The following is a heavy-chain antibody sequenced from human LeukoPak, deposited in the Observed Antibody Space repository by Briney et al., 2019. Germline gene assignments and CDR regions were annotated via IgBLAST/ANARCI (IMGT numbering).Heavy chain of an antibody. CDR1: GFTFSSYS. Sequence: PGGSLRLSCAASGFTFSSYSMNWVRQAPGKGLEWVSYISSSSSTIYYADSVKGRFTISRDNAKNSLYLQMNSLRAEDTAVYYCARFRYYYDSSGYYHDDAFDIWGQGTMVTVSS. D-gene: IGHD3-22*01. V-gene: IGHV3-48*01. CDR2: ISSSSSTI. J-gene: IGHJ3*02. CDR3: ARFRYYYDSSGYYHDDAFDI.